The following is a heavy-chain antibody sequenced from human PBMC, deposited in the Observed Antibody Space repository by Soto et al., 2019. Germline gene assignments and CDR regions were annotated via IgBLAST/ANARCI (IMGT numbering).Heavy chain of an antibody. D-gene: IGHD2-2*01. V-gene: IGHV6-1*01. CDR1: GDSVSSNSAA. CDR2: TYYRSKWYN. Sequence: SLTCAISGDSVSSNSAAWNWIRQSPSGGLEWLGRTYYRSKWYNDYGVSVKSRITIEPDTSKNQFSLQLNSVTPEDTAVYYCARDWTSSHFDCWGQGTLVTVSS. J-gene: IGHJ4*02. CDR3: ARDWTSSHFDC.